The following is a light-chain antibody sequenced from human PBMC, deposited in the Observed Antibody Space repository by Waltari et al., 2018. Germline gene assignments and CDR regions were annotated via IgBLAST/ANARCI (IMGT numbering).Light chain of an antibody. CDR2: TNN. Sequence: QSVLTQPPSTSGTPGQSVTISCSGNTSTIGRNFVFWYQQLPGMAPQLLISTNNQRPQGVPDGFSGSKSGTSASLAITGLRSDDEADYYCAAWDDSLSVWMFGGGTKVTVL. CDR3: AAWDDSLSVWM. CDR1: TSTIGRNF. V-gene: IGLV1-47*01. J-gene: IGLJ3*02.